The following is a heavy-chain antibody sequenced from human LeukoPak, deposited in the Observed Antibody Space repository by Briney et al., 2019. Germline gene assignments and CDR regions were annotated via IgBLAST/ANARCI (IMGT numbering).Heavy chain of an antibody. CDR1: GFTFSSYW. D-gene: IGHD3-10*01. J-gene: IGHJ6*02. CDR3: ARDRGFGTV. V-gene: IGHV3-74*01. Sequence: GGSLRLSCAASGFTFSSYWMHWVRHTPGKGLVWVSRIKGDGSSTSYADSVKGRFTISRDNAKNTLYLQMNSLRAEDTAVYYCARDRGFGTVWGQGTTVTVSS. CDR2: IKGDGSST.